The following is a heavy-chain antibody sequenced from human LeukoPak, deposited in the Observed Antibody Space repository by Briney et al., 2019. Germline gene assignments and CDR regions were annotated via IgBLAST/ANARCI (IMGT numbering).Heavy chain of an antibody. J-gene: IGHJ3*02. CDR1: GYTFTSYG. CDR2: ISAYNGNT. Sequence: ASVKVSCKASGYTFTSYGISWVRQAPGQGLEWMGWISAYNGNTNYAQKLQGRVTMTTDTSTSTAYMELRSLRSDDTAVYYCARDRYDSSGYYPRDAFDIWGQGAMVTVSS. CDR3: ARDRYDSSGYYPRDAFDI. V-gene: IGHV1-18*01. D-gene: IGHD3-22*01.